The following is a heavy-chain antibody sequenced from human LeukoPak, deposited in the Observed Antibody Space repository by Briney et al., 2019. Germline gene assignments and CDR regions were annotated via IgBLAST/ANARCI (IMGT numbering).Heavy chain of an antibody. V-gene: IGHV4-34*01. CDR2: INHSGST. J-gene: IGHJ4*02. Sequence: SETLSLTCAVYGGSFSGYYWSWIRQPPGKGLEWIGEINHSGSTNYNPSLKSRVTISVDKSKNQFSLKLSSVTAADTAVYYCARKDDGYNFSCFDYWGQGTLVTVSS. CDR1: GGSFSGYY. D-gene: IGHD5-24*01. CDR3: ARKDDGYNFSCFDY.